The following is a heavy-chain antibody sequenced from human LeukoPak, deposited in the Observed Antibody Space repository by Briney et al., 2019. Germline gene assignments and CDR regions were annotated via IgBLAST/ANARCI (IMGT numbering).Heavy chain of an antibody. V-gene: IGHV1-69*13. J-gene: IGHJ6*02. CDR2: VMPMFNTS. CDR3: AREAVAGPYYYYGMDV. CDR1: GGTFRNYI. D-gene: IGHD6-19*01. Sequence: SVKVSCKASGGTFRNYIFSWVRQAPGQGLEWMGGVMPMFNTSNYAQKFQGRVTITADENTSTVYMELSSLRSEDTAVYYCAREAVAGPYYYYGMDVWGQGTTVTVSS.